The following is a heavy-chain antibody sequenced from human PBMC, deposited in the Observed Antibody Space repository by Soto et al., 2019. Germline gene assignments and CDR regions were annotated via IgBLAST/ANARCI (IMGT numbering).Heavy chain of an antibody. CDR1: GYSFTSYW. Sequence: GESLKISCKGSGYSFTSYWIGWVRQMPGKGLEWMGIIYPGDSDTRYSPSFQGLVTISADKSISTAYLQWSSLKASDTAMYYCARPPPHYYDSSGSETAFDIWGQGTMVTVSS. CDR3: ARPPPHYYDSSGSETAFDI. J-gene: IGHJ3*02. D-gene: IGHD3-22*01. CDR2: IYPGDSDT. V-gene: IGHV5-51*01.